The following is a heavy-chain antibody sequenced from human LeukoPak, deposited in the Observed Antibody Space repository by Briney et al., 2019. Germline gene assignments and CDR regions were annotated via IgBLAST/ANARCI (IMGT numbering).Heavy chain of an antibody. CDR3: ARDAYSGSGPPDYYMDV. CDR1: GGSISRYY. J-gene: IGHJ6*03. Sequence: SETLSLTCIVFGGSISRYYWSLIRQPPGKGLESIGYIYDSGNTNYNPSLKSRLTISVDKSRNQYSLKLCTAIAADTATYYCARDAYSGSGPPDYYMDVGGRGTTVTISS. CDR2: IYDSGNT. D-gene: IGHD5-12*01. V-gene: IGHV4-59*01.